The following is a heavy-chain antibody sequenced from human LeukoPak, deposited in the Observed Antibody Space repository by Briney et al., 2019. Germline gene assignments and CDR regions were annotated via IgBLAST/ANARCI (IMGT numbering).Heavy chain of an antibody. CDR2: TSASGDVT. V-gene: IGHV3-23*01. CDR1: GFSFSAYP. J-gene: IGHJ3*02. CDR3: AKSLFTSATGTGRAFHI. Sequence: GGSLRLSCAASGFSFSAYPMGWVRQAPGKGLQWLSGTSASGDVTFHADRVKGRFAISRDNSKNTLYLQMTGLRAGDTAEYYCAKSLFTSATGTGRAFHIWGQGTMVTVSS. D-gene: IGHD1-1*01.